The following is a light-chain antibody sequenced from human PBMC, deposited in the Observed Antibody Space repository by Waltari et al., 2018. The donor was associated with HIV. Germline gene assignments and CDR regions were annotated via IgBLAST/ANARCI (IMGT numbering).Light chain of an antibody. CDR3: SSYAPTNNFYVL. CDR1: SSDIGGYNY. J-gene: IGLJ2*01. Sequence: QSALTQPPSASGSPGQSVTISCTGTSSDIGGYNYVSWYQQHPAKAPKLIITEVTKRPSGVPDRFSGSKSGNTASLTVSGLQAEDEAHYYCSSYAPTNNFYVLFGGGTALTVL. CDR2: EVT. V-gene: IGLV2-8*01.